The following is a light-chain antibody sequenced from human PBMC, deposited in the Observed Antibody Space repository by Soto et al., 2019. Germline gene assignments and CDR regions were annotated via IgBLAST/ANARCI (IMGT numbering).Light chain of an antibody. CDR3: QRGET. CDR1: QSVSSN. J-gene: IGKJ5*01. CDR2: DAS. V-gene: IGKV3-11*01. Sequence: EIVLTQSPATLSLSPGERATLSCRASQSVSSNVAWYQQKPGQATRLLIYDASNRATGIPARFSGSGSGTDFTLTISRLEPEDFAVYDCQRGETFGQGTRLEIK.